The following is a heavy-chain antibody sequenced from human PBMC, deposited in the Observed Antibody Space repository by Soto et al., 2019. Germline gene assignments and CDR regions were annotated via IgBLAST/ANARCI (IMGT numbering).Heavy chain of an antibody. CDR2: ISSSSSYI. J-gene: IGHJ6*02. V-gene: IGHV3-21*01. D-gene: IGHD1-7*01. CDR3: ARDGGITGTHGIGYYYGMDV. CDR1: GFTFSSYS. Sequence: GGSLRLSCAASGFTFSSYSMNWVRQAPGKGLEWVSSISSSSSYIYYADSVKGRFTISRDNAKNSLYLQMNSLRAEDTAVYYCARDGGITGTHGIGYYYGMDVWGQGTTVTVSS.